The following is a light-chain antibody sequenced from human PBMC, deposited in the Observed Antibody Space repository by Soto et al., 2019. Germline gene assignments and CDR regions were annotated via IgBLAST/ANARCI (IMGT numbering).Light chain of an antibody. V-gene: IGLV1-44*01. CDR2: SNN. J-gene: IGLJ1*01. CDR1: SSNIGSNT. Sequence: QSVLTQPPSASGTPGQRVTISCSGSSSNIGSNTVNWYQQLPGTAPKLLIYSNNQRPSGVPDRFSGSKSGTSASLAISGLPSEDGGGYYCGAWGESPNCRYVFGTGTKVTVL. CDR3: GAWGESPNCRYV.